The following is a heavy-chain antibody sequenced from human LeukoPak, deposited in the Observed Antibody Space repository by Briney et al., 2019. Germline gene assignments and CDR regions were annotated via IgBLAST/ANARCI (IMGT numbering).Heavy chain of an antibody. Sequence: PSETLSLTCTVSGGSISSHYWSWIRQPPGKGLEWIGYIYYSGSTNYNPSLKSRVTISVDTSKNQFSLKLSSVTAADTAVYYCARHEIWAAFDIWGQGTMVTVSS. J-gene: IGHJ3*02. V-gene: IGHV4-59*08. CDR3: ARHEIWAAFDI. D-gene: IGHD7-27*01. CDR2: IYYSGST. CDR1: GGSISSHY.